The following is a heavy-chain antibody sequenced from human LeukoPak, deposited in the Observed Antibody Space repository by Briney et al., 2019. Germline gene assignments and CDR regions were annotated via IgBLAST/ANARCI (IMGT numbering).Heavy chain of an antibody. CDR3: ATESVAGTFGGGGLDV. V-gene: IGHV3-30*09. Sequence: PGRSLRLSCVASGFTFRNYAMHWVRQAPGKGLEWVAIISYDGSKKYFADSVKVRFGISRENSKETLYLEMNSLTTEDTAVYYCATESVAGTFGGGGLDVWGLGTTVIVSS. CDR1: GFTFRNYA. D-gene: IGHD6-13*01. J-gene: IGHJ6*02. CDR2: ISYDGSKK.